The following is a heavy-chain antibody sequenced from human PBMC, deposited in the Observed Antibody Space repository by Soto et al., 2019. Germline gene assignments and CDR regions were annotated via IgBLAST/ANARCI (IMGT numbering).Heavy chain of an antibody. CDR1: GYSFAGYW. Sequence: PGESLKISCKGSGYSFAGYWITWVRQNPGKGLEWMGRIDPSDSQTYYSPSFRGHVTISVTKSITTVFLQWSSLRASDTAMYYCARQIYDSATGTKFQYYFDSLGQGTPGIVS. J-gene: IGHJ4*02. D-gene: IGHD2-15*01. V-gene: IGHV5-10-1*01. CDR3: ARQIYDSATGTKFQYYFDS. CDR2: IDPSDSQT.